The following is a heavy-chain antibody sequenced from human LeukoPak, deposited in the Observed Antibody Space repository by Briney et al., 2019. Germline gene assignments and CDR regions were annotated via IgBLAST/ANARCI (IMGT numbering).Heavy chain of an antibody. Sequence: PSETLSFTCIVSDGSISSSRYYWGWIRQPPGKGLEWIGSIYYSGSTNYNPSLKSRVTISVDTSKNQFSLKLRSVTAADTAVYYCARSKDILTGYCFDYWGQGTLVTVSS. CDR1: DGSISSSRYY. V-gene: IGHV4-39*07. CDR2: IYYSGST. D-gene: IGHD3-9*01. J-gene: IGHJ4*02. CDR3: ARSKDILTGYCFDY.